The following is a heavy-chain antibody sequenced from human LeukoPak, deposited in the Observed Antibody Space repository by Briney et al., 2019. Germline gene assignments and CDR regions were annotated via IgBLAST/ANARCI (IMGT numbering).Heavy chain of an antibody. D-gene: IGHD1-14*01. V-gene: IGHV4-59*08. CDR1: GGSISSYY. CDR2: IYYSGST. CDR3: ARHPTPFRVHGNFDY. Sequence: SETLSLTCTVSGGSISSYYWSWIRQPPGKGLEWIGYIYYSGSTNYNPSLKSRVTISVDTSKNQFSLKLSSVTAADTAVYYCARHPTPFRVHGNFDYWGQGTLVTVSS. J-gene: IGHJ4*02.